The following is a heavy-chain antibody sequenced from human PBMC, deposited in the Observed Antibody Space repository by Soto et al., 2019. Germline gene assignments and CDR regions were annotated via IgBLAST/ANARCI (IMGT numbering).Heavy chain of an antibody. Sequence: AGESLKISCKVSGYSFNNYWIAWVRQMPGKGLEWMGIIYPGDSDTRYSPSFQGQVTISADKSISTAYLQWSSLKASDTAMYYCARRYYYDSSGYYSAGYFDYWGQGTLVTVSS. V-gene: IGHV5-51*01. CDR3: ARRYYYDSSGYYSAGYFDY. J-gene: IGHJ4*02. CDR2: IYPGDSDT. D-gene: IGHD3-22*01. CDR1: GYSFNNYW.